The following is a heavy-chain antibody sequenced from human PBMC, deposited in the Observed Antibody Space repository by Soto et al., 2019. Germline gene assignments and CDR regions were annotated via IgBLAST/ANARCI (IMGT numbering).Heavy chain of an antibody. CDR3: AGGWFGEFVSYFDY. D-gene: IGHD3-10*01. Sequence: QVQLVQSGAEVKKPGASVKVSCKASGFTFTSYAISWVRQAPGQGLEWMGWISAYNDNTNYAQKLQGRVTMTTDTSTSTAYMGLRSLRSDDTAVYYCAGGWFGEFVSYFDYWGQGTLVTVSS. J-gene: IGHJ4*02. CDR1: GFTFTSYA. CDR2: ISAYNDNT. V-gene: IGHV1-18*01.